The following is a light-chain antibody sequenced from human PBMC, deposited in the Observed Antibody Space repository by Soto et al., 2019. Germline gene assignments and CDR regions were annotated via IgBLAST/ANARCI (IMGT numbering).Light chain of an antibody. CDR3: CSFAGSIFV. CDR2: DVN. CDR1: SSDVGGHNH. Sequence: QSALTQPRSVSGSPGQSVTVSCTGTSSDVGGHNHVSWYQQHPGKAPKLMISDVNKRPSGVPDRFSGSKSGNTASLTISGLQAEDEADYYCCSFAGSIFVFGSGTKLTVL. V-gene: IGLV2-11*01. J-gene: IGLJ1*01.